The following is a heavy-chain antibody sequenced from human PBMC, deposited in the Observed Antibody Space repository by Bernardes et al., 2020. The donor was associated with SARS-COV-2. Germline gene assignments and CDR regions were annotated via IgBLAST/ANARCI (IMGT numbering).Heavy chain of an antibody. CDR2: IYYIGNT. CDR1: GGSISSSSYY. Sequence: SETLSLTCTVSGGSISSSSYYWGWIRQPPGKGLEWIGYIYYIGNTHYNSSLKSRVTISVDTSKNEFSLKLSSMTAADTAVYYCARHGGATAFDLWGQGTMVTVSS. D-gene: IGHD3-16*01. V-gene: IGHV4-61*05. CDR3: ARHGGATAFDL. J-gene: IGHJ3*01.